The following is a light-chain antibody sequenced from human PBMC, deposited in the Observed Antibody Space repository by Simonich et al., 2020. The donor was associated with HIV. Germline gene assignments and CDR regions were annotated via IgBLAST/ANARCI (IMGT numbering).Light chain of an antibody. CDR3: HSTDSSGNHRV. J-gene: IGLJ2*01. CDR2: EDS. CDR1: ALPKKY. Sequence: TGGITCSGDALPKKYAYWYQQKSGQAPVLVIYEDSKRRSGIPERFSGSSSGTMATLTISGAQVEDEADYYCHSTDSSGNHRVFGGGTKLTVL. V-gene: IGLV3-10*01.